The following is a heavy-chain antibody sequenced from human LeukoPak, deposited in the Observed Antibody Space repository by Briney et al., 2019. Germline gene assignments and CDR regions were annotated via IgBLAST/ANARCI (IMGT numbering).Heavy chain of an antibody. CDR3: ARRGYSLVY. CDR1: GGSIINSNW. D-gene: IGHD5-18*01. J-gene: IGHJ4*02. Sequence: PSGTLSLTCAVSGGSIINSNWWSWIRQPPGKGLEWIGEINHSGSTNYNPSLKSRVTISVDTSKNQFSLKLSSVTTADTAVYYCARRGYSLVYWGQGTLVTVSS. V-gene: IGHV4-4*02. CDR2: INHSGST.